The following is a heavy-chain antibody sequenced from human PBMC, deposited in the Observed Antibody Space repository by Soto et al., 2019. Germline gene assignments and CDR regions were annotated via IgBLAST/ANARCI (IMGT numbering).Heavy chain of an antibody. CDR2: IHHSGNT. Sequence: QVQLQESGPGLVKPSGTLSLTCVVSGGSISSDNWWSWVRQSPGKGLEFIGEIHHSGNTNYNPPLKDPVPQLAGKSKNHPFLMLTPFAPADPAVYFCTRIPHPQFALDVWGRGTTVTVSS. V-gene: IGHV4-4*02. D-gene: IGHD2-21*01. CDR1: GGSISSDNW. CDR3: TRIPHPQFALDV. J-gene: IGHJ6*02.